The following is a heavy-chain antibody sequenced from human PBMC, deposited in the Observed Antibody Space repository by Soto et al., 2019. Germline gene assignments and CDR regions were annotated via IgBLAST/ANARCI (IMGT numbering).Heavy chain of an antibody. V-gene: IGHV3-66*01. CDR1: GFTVSSKY. CDR3: ARDDILCSGGSCYGVPIDV. CDR2: IQSGGTT. D-gene: IGHD2-15*01. J-gene: IGHJ6*03. Sequence: EVQLVESGGGLVQPGGSLRLSCAASGFTVSSKYMSWVRQAPGKGLEWVSLIQSGGTTYYADSVKGRFTIARDSSKSMLHLQMDSLRAEDTAVYYCARDDILCSGGSCYGVPIDVWGKGTTVTVSS.